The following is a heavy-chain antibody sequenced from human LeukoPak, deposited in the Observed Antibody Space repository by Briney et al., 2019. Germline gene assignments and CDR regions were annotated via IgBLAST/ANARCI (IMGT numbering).Heavy chain of an antibody. CDR3: ARTYSSTSFDY. CDR1: GGSISSYY. D-gene: IGHD6-13*01. Sequence: SETLSLTCTVSGGSISSYYWSWIRQPPGKGLEWIGYIYYSGSTNYNPSLKSRVTISVDTSKNQFSLKLSSVTAADTAVYYCARTYSSTSFDYWGPGTLVTVSS. J-gene: IGHJ4*02. V-gene: IGHV4-59*01. CDR2: IYYSGST.